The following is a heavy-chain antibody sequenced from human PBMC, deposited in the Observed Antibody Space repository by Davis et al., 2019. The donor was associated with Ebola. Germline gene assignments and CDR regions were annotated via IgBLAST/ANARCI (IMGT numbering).Heavy chain of an antibody. D-gene: IGHD2-15*01. Sequence: PSETLSLTCTVSGGSISTYHWTWIRQPPGKGLEWIGYVQNIGSTKYNPSLRSRVTLLVDTSKNQFSLRLNSVTAADTAVYFCARDLVAQGIDYWGQGTLVTVSS. CDR3: ARDLVAQGIDY. J-gene: IGHJ4*02. V-gene: IGHV4-59*01. CDR1: GGSISTYH. CDR2: VQNIGST.